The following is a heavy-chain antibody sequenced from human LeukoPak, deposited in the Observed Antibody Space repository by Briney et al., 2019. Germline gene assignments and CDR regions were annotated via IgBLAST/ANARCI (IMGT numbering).Heavy chain of an antibody. CDR2: INPNSGGT. D-gene: IGHD4-17*01. CDR1: GYTFTGYY. J-gene: IGHJ6*03. Sequence: ASVKVSCKASGYTFTGYYMHWVRQAPGQGLGWMGWINPNSGGTNYAQKFQGRVTMTRDTSISTAYMELSRLRSDDTAVYYCARDRGGKTTVMWWEYYYYYMDVWGKGTTVTISS. CDR3: ARDRGGKTTVMWWEYYYYYMDV. V-gene: IGHV1-2*02.